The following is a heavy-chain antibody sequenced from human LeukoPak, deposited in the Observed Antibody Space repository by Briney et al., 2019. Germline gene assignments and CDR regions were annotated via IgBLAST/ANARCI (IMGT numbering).Heavy chain of an antibody. CDR3: AKDHDSTGYPTSDY. J-gene: IGHJ4*02. Sequence: GGSLRLSCAASGFNLSSYVMTWVRQAPGKGLEWVSTIKGTGRKTFYADSVKGRFIISRDSSKNTLYLQMNNLTAEDTAVYFCAKDHDSTGYPTSDYWGQGNLVIVSS. V-gene: IGHV3-23*01. D-gene: IGHD3-22*01. CDR1: GFNLSSYV. CDR2: IKGTGRKT.